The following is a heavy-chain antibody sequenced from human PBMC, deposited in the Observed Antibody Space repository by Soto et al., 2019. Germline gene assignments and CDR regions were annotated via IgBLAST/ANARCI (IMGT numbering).Heavy chain of an antibody. V-gene: IGHV4-30-4*01. CDR3: ARIPYSGSSYYFDY. D-gene: IGHD1-26*01. CDR1: GGSISSGDYY. CDR2: IYYSGST. J-gene: IGHJ4*02. Sequence: SETLSLTCTVSGGSISSGDYYWSWIRQPPGNGLEWIGYIYYSGSTYYNPSLKSRVTISVDTSKNQFSLKLSSVTAADTAVYYCARIPYSGSSYYFDYWGQGTLVTVSS.